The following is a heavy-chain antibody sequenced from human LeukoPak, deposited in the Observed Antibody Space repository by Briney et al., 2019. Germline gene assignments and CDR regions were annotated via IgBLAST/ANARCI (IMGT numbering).Heavy chain of an antibody. CDR3: ARDSVVVVPAALNSYYYYGMDV. J-gene: IGHJ6*02. D-gene: IGHD2-2*01. CDR1: GFTFSSYS. Sequence: PGGSLRLSCAASGFTFSSYSMNWVRQAPGKGLEWVSSISSSGTYIYYADSVKGRFTISRDNAKNSLYLQMNSLRAEDTAVYYCARDSVVVVPAALNSYYYYGMDVWGQGTTVTVSS. V-gene: IGHV3-21*04. CDR2: ISSSGTYI.